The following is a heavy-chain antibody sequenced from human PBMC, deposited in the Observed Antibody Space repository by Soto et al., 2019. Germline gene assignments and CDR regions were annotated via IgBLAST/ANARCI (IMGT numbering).Heavy chain of an antibody. Sequence: QVQLVQSGAEVTKPGASVKVSCKASGYTFTTYDINWGRQATGQGLEWLGWMSPNSGATGYAQKFQGRVTMTRDTSISTAYMELSNLRSEDTAMYFCARGVDAGVDVWGQGTTVTVSS. D-gene: IGHD1-1*01. CDR3: ARGVDAGVDV. V-gene: IGHV1-8*01. J-gene: IGHJ6*02. CDR1: GYTFTTYD. CDR2: MSPNSGAT.